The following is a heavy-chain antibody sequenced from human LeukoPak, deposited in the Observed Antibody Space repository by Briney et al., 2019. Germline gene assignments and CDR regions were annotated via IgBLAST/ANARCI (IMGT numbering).Heavy chain of an antibody. J-gene: IGHJ6*02. V-gene: IGHV5-51*01. CDR3: ARQSTMTAPQLAYYYGMDV. Sequence: LGESLKISCKGSGYSFTSYWIGWVRQMPGKGLEWMGIIYPGDSGTRYSPSFQGQVTISADKSISTAYLQWSSLKASDTAMHYCARQSTMTAPQLAYYYGMDVWGQGTTVTVSS. D-gene: IGHD3-22*01. CDR2: IYPGDSGT. CDR1: GYSFTSYW.